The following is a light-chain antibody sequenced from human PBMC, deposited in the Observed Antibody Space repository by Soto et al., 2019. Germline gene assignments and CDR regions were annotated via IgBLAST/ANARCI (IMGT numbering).Light chain of an antibody. V-gene: IGKV3-15*01. CDR3: QQYTNWPPDT. CDR2: GAS. J-gene: IGKJ2*01. Sequence: EIVMTQSPATLSVSPGERATLSCRASQSVSSNLAWYQQKPGQAPRLLIYGASTRATGIPARFSGSGSGTEFTLTISSLQSEDFAVYYCQQYTNWPPDTFGQGTKREIK. CDR1: QSVSSN.